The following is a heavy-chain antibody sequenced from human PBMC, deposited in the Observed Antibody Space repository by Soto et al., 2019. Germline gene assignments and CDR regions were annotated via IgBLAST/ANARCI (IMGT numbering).Heavy chain of an antibody. J-gene: IGHJ4*02. Sequence: SETLSLTCAVYGGSFSGYYWSWIRQPPGKGLEWIGEINHSGSTNYNPSLKSRVTISVDTSKNQFSLKLSSVTAAYTAVYYCASGVQQLAHFDYWGQGTLVTVSS. CDR3: ASGVQQLAHFDY. D-gene: IGHD6-13*01. CDR1: GGSFSGYY. V-gene: IGHV4-34*01. CDR2: INHSGST.